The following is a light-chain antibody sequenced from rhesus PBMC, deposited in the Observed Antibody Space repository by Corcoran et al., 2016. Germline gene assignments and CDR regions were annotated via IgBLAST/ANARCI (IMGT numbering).Light chain of an antibody. J-gene: IGKJ2*01. CDR2: AAS. CDR1: QGFSSY. CDR3: LRHNSYASS. Sequence: IQMTQSPSSLSSSVGDTVTITCRASQGFSSYVHWFQQKPGKPPKHLIYAASNLESGVPSRLSGIGSGTEFTLTISSLEPEDCGTYGCLRHNSYASSFGQGTKVKIK. V-gene: IGKV1-28*02.